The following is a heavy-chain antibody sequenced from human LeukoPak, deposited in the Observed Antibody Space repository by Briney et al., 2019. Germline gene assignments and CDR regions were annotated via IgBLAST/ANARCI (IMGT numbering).Heavy chain of an antibody. CDR1: GDSVTSYY. D-gene: IGHD2-8*02. CDR2: VSSDGTT. J-gene: IGHJ4*02. V-gene: IGHV4-59*02. CDR3: ARLDCTGDGCYNR. Sequence: NASETLSLTCSVSGDSVTSYYWSWIRQPPGKGLEWIGYVSSDGTTNYTPSLRSRVIMSVDTAKNHISLSLTSLTAADTAIYYCARLDCTGDGCYNRWGQGTLVTVSS.